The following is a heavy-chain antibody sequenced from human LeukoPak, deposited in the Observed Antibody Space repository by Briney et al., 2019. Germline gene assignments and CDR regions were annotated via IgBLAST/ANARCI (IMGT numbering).Heavy chain of an antibody. V-gene: IGHV3-23*01. CDR1: GFTFSSYA. CDR3: AKENWHYVLTYYFDS. D-gene: IGHD1-7*01. Sequence: PGGSLRLSCAASGFTFSSYAMSWVRQAPGKGLEWVSGISGSGDRTYYADSVKGRFTISRDNSKNTLYLQMRSLRAEDTALYYCAKENWHYVLTYYFDSWGQGTLVTVSS. CDR2: ISGSGDRT. J-gene: IGHJ4*02.